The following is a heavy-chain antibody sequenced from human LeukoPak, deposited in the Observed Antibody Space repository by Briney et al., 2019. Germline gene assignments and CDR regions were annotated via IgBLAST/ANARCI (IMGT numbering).Heavy chain of an antibody. D-gene: IGHD4-17*01. CDR3: AKDLMTTVTFPGDY. CDR2: ISYDGSNK. V-gene: IGHV3-30*18. J-gene: IGHJ4*02. Sequence: GGSLRLSCAASGFTFSTYCMTWLRQTPGKGLEWVAVISYDGSNKYYADSVKGRFTISRDNSKNTLYLQMNSLRAEDTAVYYCAKDLMTTVTFPGDYWGQGTLVTVSS. CDR1: GFTFSTYC.